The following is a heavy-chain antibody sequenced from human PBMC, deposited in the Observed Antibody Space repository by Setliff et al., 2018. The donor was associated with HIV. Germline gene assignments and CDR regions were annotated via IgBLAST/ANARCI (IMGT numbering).Heavy chain of an antibody. CDR2: INHSGST. J-gene: IGHJ1*01. D-gene: IGHD3-10*01. V-gene: IGHV4-34*01. Sequence: SETLSLTCAVYGGSFSDHYWSWIRQPPGKGLEWIGEINHSGSTNYNSSLKSRVTISVDTSKNQFSLKLNSVTAADTAVYYCASYPDAPVRGVRVPASGYFQHWGQGTLVTVSS. CDR3: ASYPDAPVRGVRVPASGYFQH. CDR1: GGSFSDHY.